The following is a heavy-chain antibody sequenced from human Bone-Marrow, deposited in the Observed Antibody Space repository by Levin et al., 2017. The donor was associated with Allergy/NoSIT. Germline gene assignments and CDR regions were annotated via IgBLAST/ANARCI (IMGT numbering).Heavy chain of an antibody. Sequence: SETLSLTCSVSGGSISSTGHYWSWVRHVPGKGLEWIGYIYYTGRAFYNPSLMSRVTIAVDTSTDQFSLTLRSVTAADTAVYYCARADALYWYYLDVWGQGTTVTVS. J-gene: IGHJ6*03. CDR1: GGSISSTGHY. CDR2: IYYTGRA. CDR3: ARADALYWYYLDV. V-gene: IGHV4-31*03.